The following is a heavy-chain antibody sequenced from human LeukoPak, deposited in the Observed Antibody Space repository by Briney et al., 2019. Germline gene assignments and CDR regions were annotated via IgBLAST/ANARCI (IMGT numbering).Heavy chain of an antibody. J-gene: IGHJ6*03. CDR3: ARGRGNYGSGSYYYYYYYMDV. CDR2: INHSGST. Sequence: PSETLSLTCAVSGGSLSGYYWSWIRQPPGKGLEWIGEINHSGSTKYNPYSKSRVTISVDTSKNQFSLKLSSVNAADTAVYYCARGRGNYGSGSYYYYYYYMDVWGEGTTVTVSS. D-gene: IGHD3-10*01. V-gene: IGHV4-34*01. CDR1: GGSLSGYY.